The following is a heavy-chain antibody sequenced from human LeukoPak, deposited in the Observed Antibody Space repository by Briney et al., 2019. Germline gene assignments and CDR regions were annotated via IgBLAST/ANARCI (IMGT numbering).Heavy chain of an antibody. Sequence: GGSLRLSCAASGFTFKTDSMNWVRQAPGKGLEWVSSISSNSTYIYYAESLKGRFTTSRDNAKNSLYLQMNSLRAEDTAVYYCASPRYCSGGTCYGWAYWGQGTLVTVSP. D-gene: IGHD2-15*01. J-gene: IGHJ4*02. CDR3: ASPRYCSGGTCYGWAY. V-gene: IGHV3-21*01. CDR1: GFTFKTDS. CDR2: ISSNSTYI.